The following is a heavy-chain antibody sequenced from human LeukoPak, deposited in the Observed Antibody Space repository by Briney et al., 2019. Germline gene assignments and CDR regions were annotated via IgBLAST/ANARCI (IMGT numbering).Heavy chain of an antibody. Sequence: GGSLRLSCAASGFTFSSYSMNWVRQAPGKGLEWASSISSSSSYIYYADSVKGRFTISRDNAKNSLYLQMNSLRAEDTAVYYCARDRATYYDYWSGCCYFDYWGQGTLVTVSS. CDR2: ISSSSSYI. D-gene: IGHD3-3*01. CDR1: GFTFSSYS. V-gene: IGHV3-21*01. J-gene: IGHJ4*02. CDR3: ARDRATYYDYWSGCCYFDY.